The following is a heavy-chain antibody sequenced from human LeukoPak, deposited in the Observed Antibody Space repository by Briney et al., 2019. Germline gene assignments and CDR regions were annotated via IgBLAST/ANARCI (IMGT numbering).Heavy chain of an antibody. CDR3: ARDGEVGATSP. CDR2: IIPIFGTA. CDR1: GGXXXXXA. D-gene: IGHD1-26*01. V-gene: IGHV1-69*01. Sequence: KXXCKASGGXXXXXAXSWVXXXPXXXXEXMGGIIPIFGTANYAQKFQGRVTITADESTSTAYMELSSLRSEDTAVYYCARDGEVGATSPWGQGTLVTVSS. J-gene: IGHJ5*02.